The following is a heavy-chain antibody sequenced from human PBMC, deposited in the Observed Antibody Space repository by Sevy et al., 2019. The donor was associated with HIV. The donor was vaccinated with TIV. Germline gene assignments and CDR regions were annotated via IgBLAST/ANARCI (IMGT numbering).Heavy chain of an antibody. CDR3: VAANTWQDY. CDR2: VNSNGRST. V-gene: IGHV3-74*01. Sequence: GGSLRLSCAASGFTFSSYWMHWVRQAPGKGPVWVSGVNSNGRSTNYADSVKGRFTMSRDSAKNTLYLQMNSLSAEDTAVYFCVAANTWQDYWGQGTLVTVSS. D-gene: IGHD2-15*01. CDR1: GFTFSSYW. J-gene: IGHJ4*02.